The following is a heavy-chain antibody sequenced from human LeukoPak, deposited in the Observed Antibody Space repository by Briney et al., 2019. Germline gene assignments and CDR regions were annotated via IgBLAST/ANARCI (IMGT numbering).Heavy chain of an antibody. V-gene: IGHV3-64*01. CDR3: ARVGSSSAFDI. J-gene: IGHJ3*02. CDR1: GFTFSNYA. Sequence: GGSLRLSCAASGFTFSNYAMHWVRQAPGKRLEYVSAIDRSVGTTYYASSVECRFTISRDNSRNTLYLHMGSLRAEDMGVYYCARVGSSSAFDIWGQGTVVTVSS. D-gene: IGHD6-6*01. CDR2: IDRSVGTT.